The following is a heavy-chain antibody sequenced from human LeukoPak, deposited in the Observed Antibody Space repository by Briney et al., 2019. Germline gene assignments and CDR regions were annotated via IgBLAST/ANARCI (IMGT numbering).Heavy chain of an antibody. Sequence: ASVKVSCKASGGTFSSYAISWVRQASGQGLEWMGGIIPIFGTANYAQKFQGRVTITTDESTSTAYMELSSLRSEDTAVYYCARAEQWLVEGSCDYWGQGTLVTVSS. D-gene: IGHD6-19*01. V-gene: IGHV1-69*05. CDR1: GGTFSSYA. CDR2: IIPIFGTA. J-gene: IGHJ4*02. CDR3: ARAEQWLVEGSCDY.